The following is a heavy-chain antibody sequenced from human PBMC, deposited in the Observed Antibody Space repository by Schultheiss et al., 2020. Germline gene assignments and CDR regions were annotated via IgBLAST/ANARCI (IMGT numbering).Heavy chain of an antibody. CDR1: GGTFSSYA. V-gene: IGHV1-69*04. CDR2: IIPILGIA. J-gene: IGHJ4*02. Sequence: KISCKASGGTFSSYAISWVRQAPGQGLEWMGRIIPILGIANYAQKFQGRVTITADKSTSTAYMELSSLRSEDTAVYYCARVHGGGGSWKGAFDYWGQGTLVTVSS. D-gene: IGHD2-15*01. CDR3: ARVHGGGGSWKGAFDY.